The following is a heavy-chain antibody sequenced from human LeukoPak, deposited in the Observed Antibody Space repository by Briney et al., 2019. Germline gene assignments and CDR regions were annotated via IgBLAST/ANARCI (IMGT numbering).Heavy chain of an antibody. CDR3: ARGAVAGTRVDTPGFDP. D-gene: IGHD6-19*01. Sequence: ASVKVSCKASGYTFTSYDMNWVRQAPGQGLEWMGIINPSGGSTNYAQKFQGRVTMTRDTSISTAYMELSRLRSDDTAVYYCARGAVAGTRVDTPGFDPWGQGTLVTVSS. CDR2: INPSGGST. CDR1: GYTFTSYD. V-gene: IGHV1-2*02. J-gene: IGHJ5*02.